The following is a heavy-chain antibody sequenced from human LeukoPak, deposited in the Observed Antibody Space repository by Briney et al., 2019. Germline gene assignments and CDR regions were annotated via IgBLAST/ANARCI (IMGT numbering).Heavy chain of an antibody. CDR1: GGSISSGDYS. CDR3: ARGVGFYGGNSGISDY. D-gene: IGHD4-23*01. J-gene: IGHJ4*02. V-gene: IGHV4-30-4*01. Sequence: SETLSLTCTVSGGSISSGDYSWSWIRQPPGKGLEWIGDIYYSGSTYYNPSLKSRVTISVDTSKNKFSLKLSSVTAADTAVYYCARGVGFYGGNSGISDYWGQGTLVTVSS. CDR2: IYYSGST.